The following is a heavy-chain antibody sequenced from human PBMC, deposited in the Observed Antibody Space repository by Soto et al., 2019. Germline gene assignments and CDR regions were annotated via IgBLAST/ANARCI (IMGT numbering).Heavy chain of an antibody. J-gene: IGHJ6*02. CDR3: ARGRSRGYCSSTSCYKDYYYGMDV. Sequence: ASVKVSCKAPGYTFTSYDINWVRQATGQGLEWMGWMNPNSGNTGYAQKFQGRVTMTRNTSISTAYMELSSLRSEDTAVYYCARGRSRGYCSSTSCYKDYYYGMDVWGQGTTVTVSS. CDR1: GYTFTSYD. D-gene: IGHD2-2*02. CDR2: MNPNSGNT. V-gene: IGHV1-8*01.